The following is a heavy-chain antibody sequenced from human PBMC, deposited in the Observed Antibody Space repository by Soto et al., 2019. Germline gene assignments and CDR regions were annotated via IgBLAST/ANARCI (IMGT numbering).Heavy chain of an antibody. CDR3: ARSYYYDSSGYADAFDI. V-gene: IGHV4-4*07. Sequence: QVQLQESGPGLVKPSETLSLTCTVSGGSISSYYWSWIRQPAGKGLEWIGRIYTSGRTNYNPSLKSRVTLSVDTSKNQFSLKLSSVTAAETAVYYCARSYYYDSSGYADAFDIWGQGTMFTVSS. CDR1: GGSISSYY. J-gene: IGHJ3*02. CDR2: IYTSGRT. D-gene: IGHD3-22*01.